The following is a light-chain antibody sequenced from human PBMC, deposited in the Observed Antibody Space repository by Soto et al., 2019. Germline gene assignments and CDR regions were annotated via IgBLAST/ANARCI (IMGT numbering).Light chain of an antibody. CDR1: QDVSIF. J-gene: IGKJ1*01. V-gene: IGKV3-15*01. Sequence: EILLAQSPATLSLSPGERATLSCKASQDVSIFLAWYHQKPGQAPRLLIYGASTRATGIPARFSGSGSGTEFTLTINSLQSEDFAVYYCQQYNNWPRTFGQGTKVEIK. CDR2: GAS. CDR3: QQYNNWPRT.